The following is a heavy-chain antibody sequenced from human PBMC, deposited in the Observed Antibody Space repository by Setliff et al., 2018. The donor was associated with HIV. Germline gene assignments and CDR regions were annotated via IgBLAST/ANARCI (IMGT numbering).Heavy chain of an antibody. CDR2: IKADGSEK. CDR3: ARDEVAYNFWSGSHLLDY. D-gene: IGHD3-3*01. J-gene: IGHJ4*02. CDR1: GFTFSTYW. Sequence: GGSLRLSCAASGFTFSTYWMGWIRQVPGKGLEWVANIKADGSEKYYMNSVKGRVTIYRDNAENSLYLQMNSLRAEDTAVYYCARDEVAYNFWSGSHLLDYWGQGTLVTVSS. V-gene: IGHV3-7*01.